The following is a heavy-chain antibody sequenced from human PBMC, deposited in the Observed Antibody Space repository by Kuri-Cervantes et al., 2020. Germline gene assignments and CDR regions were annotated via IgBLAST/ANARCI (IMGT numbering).Heavy chain of an antibody. CDR2: IKQDGSEK. CDR1: GFTFSSYW. Sequence: ESLKISCAASGFTFSSYWMSWVRQAPGKGLEWVANIKQDGSEKYYVDSVKGRFTISRDNAKNSLYLQMNSLRAEDTAVYYCARGHDYGDYGNAFDIWGQGTMVTVSS. D-gene: IGHD4-17*01. CDR3: ARGHDYGDYGNAFDI. J-gene: IGHJ3*02. V-gene: IGHV3-7*04.